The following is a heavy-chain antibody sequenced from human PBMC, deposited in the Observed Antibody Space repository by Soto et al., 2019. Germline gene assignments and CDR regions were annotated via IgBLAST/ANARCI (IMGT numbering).Heavy chain of an antibody. J-gene: IGHJ6*02. V-gene: IGHV3-23*01. CDR3: AVPEAAAESYYYGMDV. CDR1: GFTFSSYA. CDR2: ISGSGGST. D-gene: IGHD6-13*01. Sequence: GGSLRLSCAASGFTFSSYAMSWVRQAPGKGLEWVSAISGSGGSTYYADSVKGRFTISRDNSKNTLYLQMNSLRAEDTAVYYCAVPEAAAESYYYGMDVWGQGTTVTVSS.